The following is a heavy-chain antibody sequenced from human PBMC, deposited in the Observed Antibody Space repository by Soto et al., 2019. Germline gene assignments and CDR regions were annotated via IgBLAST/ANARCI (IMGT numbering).Heavy chain of an antibody. CDR2: SNPNSGGT. D-gene: IGHD3-3*01. J-gene: IGHJ6*02. CDR3: ARGVGSVTMSGGVIPISASDYYYGMDV. Sequence: GXSXKVSYMASGSTXTGYYINWVRQAPGQGLEWMGWSNPNSGGTNYAQKFQGRFTMTSDNSISTAYMEMSRLISDDTAVYYCARGVGSVTMSGGVIPISASDYYYGMDVWGQGTTVTVSS. V-gene: IGHV1-2*02. CDR1: GSTXTGYY.